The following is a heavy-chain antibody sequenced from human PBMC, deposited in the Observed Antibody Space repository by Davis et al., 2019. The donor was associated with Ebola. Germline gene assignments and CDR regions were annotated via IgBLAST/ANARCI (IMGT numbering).Heavy chain of an antibody. CDR2: MNPNTGDT. CDR1: GYTFTSYE. V-gene: IGHV1-8*01. Sequence: ASVKVSCKASGYTFTSYEIHWVQQAPGQGLEWMGWMNPNTGDTLYAQQFQGRVTFTGNTSITTTYMELSSLRGEDTAVYYCARDRWFDPWGQGTLVTVSS. J-gene: IGHJ5*02. CDR3: ARDRWFDP.